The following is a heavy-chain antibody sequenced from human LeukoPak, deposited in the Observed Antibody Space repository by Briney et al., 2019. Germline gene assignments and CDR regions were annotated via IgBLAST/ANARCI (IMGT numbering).Heavy chain of an antibody. Sequence: SVKVSCKTSGVTFRSNAISWVRQAPGQGLEWMGGIIPMFTTANDAQQFQGRVTITADKSTSTAYMELTSLRSEDTAIYYCATSPFAGGTYDFWSGSLPGVWGQGTLVTVSS. CDR1: GVTFRSNA. V-gene: IGHV1-69*06. CDR3: ATSPFAGGTYDFWSGSLPGV. J-gene: IGHJ4*02. D-gene: IGHD3-3*01. CDR2: IIPMFTTA.